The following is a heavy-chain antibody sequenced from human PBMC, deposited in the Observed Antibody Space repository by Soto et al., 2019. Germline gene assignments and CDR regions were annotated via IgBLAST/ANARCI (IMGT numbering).Heavy chain of an antibody. D-gene: IGHD3-16*01. CDR2: ISSSGSTI. CDR3: AREPLLGSSGYFDY. V-gene: IGHV3-48*03. Sequence: GGSLRLSCAASGFTFSSYEMNWVRQAPGKGLEWVSYISSSGSTIYYADSVKGRFTISRDNAKNSLYLQMNSLRAEDTAVYYCAREPLLGSSGYFDYWGQGTLVTVSS. CDR1: GFTFSSYE. J-gene: IGHJ4*02.